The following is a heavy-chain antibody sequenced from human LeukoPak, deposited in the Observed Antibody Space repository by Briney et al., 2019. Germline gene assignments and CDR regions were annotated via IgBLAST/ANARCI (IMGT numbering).Heavy chain of an antibody. V-gene: IGHV1-18*01. CDR1: GGTFSSYA. CDR3: ARIWFGELLGY. J-gene: IGHJ4*02. CDR2: ISACNGNT. Sequence: ASVKVSCKASGGTFSSYAISWVRQAPGQGLEWMGWISACNGNTNYAQKLQGRVTMTTDTSTSTAYMELRSLRSDDTAVYYCARIWFGELLGYWGQGTLVTVSS. D-gene: IGHD3-10*01.